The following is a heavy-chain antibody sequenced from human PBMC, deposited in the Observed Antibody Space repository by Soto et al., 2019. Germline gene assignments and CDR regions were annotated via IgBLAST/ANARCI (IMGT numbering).Heavy chain of an antibody. Sequence: GGSLRLSCAGSGFRFSSSWMSWIRQAPGKGLEWVAHINQGGSQKYYVDSAKSRFTISRDNAKTSLYLQMNNLRAEDTATYYCASWADAADEDYFHHWGQGTLVTVSS. CDR3: ASWADAADEDYFHH. CDR2: INQGGSQK. V-gene: IGHV3-7*03. J-gene: IGHJ1*01. CDR1: GFRFSSSW. D-gene: IGHD3-16*01.